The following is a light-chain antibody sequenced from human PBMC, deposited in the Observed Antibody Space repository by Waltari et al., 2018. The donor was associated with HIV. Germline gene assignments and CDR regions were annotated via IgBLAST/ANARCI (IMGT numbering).Light chain of an antibody. CDR1: SSAIGASNY. J-gene: IGLJ1*01. CDR3: SSYTVPGTL. Sequence: SALTQPASVSGSPGQSITISCPGTSSAIGASNYVSWYQQYPGKAPKLMIYDVSNRPSGVSTRFSGSKSGNTASLTISGLQAEDEADYYCSSYTVPGTLFGTGTRVTVL. CDR2: DVS. V-gene: IGLV2-14*01.